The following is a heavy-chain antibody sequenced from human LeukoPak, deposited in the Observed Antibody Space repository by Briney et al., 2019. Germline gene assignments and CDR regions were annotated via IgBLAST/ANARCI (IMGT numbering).Heavy chain of an antibody. CDR1: GVSISSSSYY. D-gene: IGHD4-17*01. V-gene: IGHV4-39*07. CDR2: IYYSGST. CDR3: ARDSPTVDI. Sequence: SETLSLTCTVSGVSISSSSYYWGWIRQPPGKGLEWIGSIYYSGSTYYNPSLKSRVTISVDTSKNQFSLKLSSVTAADTAVYYCARDSPTVDIWGQGTMVTVSS. J-gene: IGHJ3*02.